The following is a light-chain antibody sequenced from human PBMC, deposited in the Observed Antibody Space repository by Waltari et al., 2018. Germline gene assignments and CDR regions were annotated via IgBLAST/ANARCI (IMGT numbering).Light chain of an antibody. J-gene: IGKJ1*01. V-gene: IGKV3-11*01. CDR2: DAF. Sequence: ETVLTQSPATLSLSPGDRATFPCRASQNIDRYLAWYQQKPGQALRFLIFDAFNRPTGIPARFSGSRSGTDFNLTISSLESEDFAIYYCQQRRNWPWTFGQGTRVEIK. CDR3: QQRRNWPWT. CDR1: QNIDRY.